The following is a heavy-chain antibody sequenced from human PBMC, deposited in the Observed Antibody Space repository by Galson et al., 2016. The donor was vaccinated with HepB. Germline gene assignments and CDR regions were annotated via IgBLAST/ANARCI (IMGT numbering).Heavy chain of an antibody. V-gene: IGHV3-21*01. D-gene: IGHD6-19*01. CDR3: AREDPNIAVAALDY. Sequence: SLRLSCAASGFTFSSYSMNWVRQAPGKGLEWVSSIRSSSDYIYYADSVKGRFTISRDNAKNSLYLQMNSLRAEDTAVYYCAREDPNIAVAALDYWGQGTLVTVSS. CDR1: GFTFSSYS. CDR2: IRSSSDYI. J-gene: IGHJ4*02.